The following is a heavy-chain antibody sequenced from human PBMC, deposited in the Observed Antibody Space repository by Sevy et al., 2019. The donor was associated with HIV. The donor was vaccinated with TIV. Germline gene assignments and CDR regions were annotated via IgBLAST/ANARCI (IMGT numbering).Heavy chain of an antibody. Sequence: ASVNVSCKVSGYTLTELSMHWVRQAPGEGLEWMGCFDPEDGETIYAQKFQGRVTMTEDTSTDTAYMELSSLGSDDTAVYYCATTHPIKIVGATRGYYYFMDVWGKGSTVTVS. CDR1: GYTLTELS. D-gene: IGHD1-26*01. CDR2: FDPEDGET. J-gene: IGHJ6*03. V-gene: IGHV1-24*01. CDR3: ATTHPIKIVGATRGYYYFMDV.